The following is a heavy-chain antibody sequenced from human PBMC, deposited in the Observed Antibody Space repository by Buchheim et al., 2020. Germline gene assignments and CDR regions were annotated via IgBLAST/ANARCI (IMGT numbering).Heavy chain of an antibody. CDR2: ISSSGSTI. CDR1: GFTFSSYE. D-gene: IGHD2-2*01. J-gene: IGHJ6*02. V-gene: IGHV3-48*03. CDR3: ARGYCSSTSCGYYYYGMDV. Sequence: EVQLVESGGGLVQPGGSLRLSCAASGFTFSSYEMNWVRQAPGKGLEWVSYISSSGSTIYYADSVKGRFTISRDNAKNSLYLQMNSLRAEDTAVYYCARGYCSSTSCGYYYYGMDVWGQGTT.